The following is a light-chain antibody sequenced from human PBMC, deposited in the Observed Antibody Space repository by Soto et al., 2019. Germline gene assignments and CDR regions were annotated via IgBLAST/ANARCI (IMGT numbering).Light chain of an antibody. J-gene: IGKJ1*01. CDR2: SAS. V-gene: IGKV3-15*01. Sequence: EIVLTQSPGTLSLSPGERATLSCRASQSVSSSLAWFQQKPGQAPRLLIYSASTRATGIPARLSGSGSGTEFTLTISSLQSEGFAVYYCQRYNGRPPWTFGQGTKVDIK. CDR1: QSVSSS. CDR3: QRYNGRPPWT.